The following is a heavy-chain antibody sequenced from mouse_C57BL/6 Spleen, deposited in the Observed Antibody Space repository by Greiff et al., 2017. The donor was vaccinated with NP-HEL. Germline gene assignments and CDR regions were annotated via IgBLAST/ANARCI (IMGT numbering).Heavy chain of an antibody. V-gene: IGHV5-9*01. D-gene: IGHD4-1*02. J-gene: IGHJ4*01. Sequence: LVESGGGLVKPGGSLKLSCAASGFTFSSYTMSWVRQTPEKRLEWVATISGGGGNTYYPDSVKGRFTISRDNAKNTLYLQMSSLRSEDTALYYCARQGNWDYAMDYWGQGTSVTVSS. CDR2: ISGGGGNT. CDR3: ARQGNWDYAMDY. CDR1: GFTFSSYT.